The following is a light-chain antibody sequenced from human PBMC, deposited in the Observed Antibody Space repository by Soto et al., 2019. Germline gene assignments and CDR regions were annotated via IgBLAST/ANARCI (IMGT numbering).Light chain of an antibody. CDR3: QHFHNWPPWT. J-gene: IGKJ1*01. Sequence: EVVLTQSPDTLSVSPGERATLSCSASQSVSSSLAWYQQKPGQAPRLLIYGASTRATGVPARFSGSGSGIEFTLTITSLQSEDVAVYYCQHFHNWPPWTFGQGTRVEIK. CDR2: GAS. V-gene: IGKV3-15*01. CDR1: QSVSSS.